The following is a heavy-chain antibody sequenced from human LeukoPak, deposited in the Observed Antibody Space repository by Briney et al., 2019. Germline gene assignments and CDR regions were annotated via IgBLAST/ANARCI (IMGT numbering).Heavy chain of an antibody. CDR1: GYTFTGHY. CDR2: INPKNAGT. J-gene: IGHJ4*02. V-gene: IGHV1-2*02. CDR3: ARGAYYYDSSGYYPYYFDY. D-gene: IGHD3-22*01. Sequence: ASVKVSCKASGYTFTGHYMHWVRQAPGQGLEWMGWINPKNAGTNFAQRFQGRVTMTRDTSISTVYMELSRLRSDDTALYYCARGAYYYDSSGYYPYYFDYWGQGTLVTVSS.